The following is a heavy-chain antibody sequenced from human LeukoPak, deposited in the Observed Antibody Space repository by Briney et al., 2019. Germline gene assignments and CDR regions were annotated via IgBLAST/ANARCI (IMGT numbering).Heavy chain of an antibody. CDR1: GFTFSTYW. V-gene: IGHV3-74*01. CDR3: ARAAQSGFDI. J-gene: IGHJ3*02. Sequence: GGSLRLSCAASGFTFSTYWMHWARQVPGKGLVWVSRINSDGSSTIYADSVKGRFTISRDNAKNTLYLQMNSLRPEDTAVFYCARAAQSGFDIWGQGTMVTVSS. D-gene: IGHD3-3*01. CDR2: INSDGSST.